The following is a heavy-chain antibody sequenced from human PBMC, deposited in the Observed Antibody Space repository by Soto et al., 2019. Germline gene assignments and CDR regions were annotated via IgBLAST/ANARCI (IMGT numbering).Heavy chain of an antibody. V-gene: IGHV3-23*01. CDR1: GFTFSRYA. J-gene: IGHJ4*02. D-gene: IGHD3-10*01. CDR2: ISGSGGST. CDR3: ARSGGDYYGSGSYWVDY. Sequence: EVQLLESGGGLVQPGGSLRLSCAASGFTFSRYAMSWVRQAPGKGLEWVSAISGSGGSTYYADSVKGRFTISRDNSKNTLYLQMNSLRAEDTAVYYCARSGGDYYGSGSYWVDYWGQGTLVTVSS.